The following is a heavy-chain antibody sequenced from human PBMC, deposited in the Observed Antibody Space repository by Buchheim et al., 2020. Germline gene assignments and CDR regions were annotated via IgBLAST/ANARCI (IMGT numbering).Heavy chain of an antibody. CDR2: VYYTGRA. D-gene: IGHD4-17*01. J-gene: IGHJ4*02. Sequence: QVQLQESGPGLVKPSQTLSLTCTVSGVSINTGTFYWSWIRQHPGKGLEWIGYVYYTGRAYSIPSLKRRVSMSLDTSQNQFSLNLASVTAADTAVYYCARDRGAHDFGPIDYWGQGAL. CDR1: GVSINTGTFY. CDR3: ARDRGAHDFGPIDY. V-gene: IGHV4-31*03.